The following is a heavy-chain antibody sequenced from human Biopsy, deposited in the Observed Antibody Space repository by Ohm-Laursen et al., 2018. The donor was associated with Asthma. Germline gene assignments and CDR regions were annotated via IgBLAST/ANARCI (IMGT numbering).Heavy chain of an antibody. CDR2: IYHRDTT. Sequence: SQTLSLTCAVSGGSINSGGYSWTWIRQPPGKGLEWIGYIYHRDTTYYNPSLKSRVTISLDGSKNQFSLRLSSVTAADTAMYYCARIPRRSGSYFVDYWGQGTLVTVSS. CDR3: ARIPRRSGSYFVDY. D-gene: IGHD3-22*01. J-gene: IGHJ4*02. CDR1: GGSINSGGYS. V-gene: IGHV4-30-2*01.